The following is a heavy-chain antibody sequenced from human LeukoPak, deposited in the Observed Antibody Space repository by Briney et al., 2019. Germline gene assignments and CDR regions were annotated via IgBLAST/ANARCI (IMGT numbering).Heavy chain of an antibody. CDR1: GFTFSSYA. CDR2: ISSSGSTI. Sequence: GGSLRLSCAASGFTFSSYAMSWVRQAPGKGLEWVSYISSSGSTIYYADSVKGRFTISRDNAKNSLYLQMNSLRAEDTAVYYCARVGGVHAFDIWGQGTMVTVSS. CDR3: ARVGGVHAFDI. V-gene: IGHV3-48*04. J-gene: IGHJ3*02. D-gene: IGHD2-8*01.